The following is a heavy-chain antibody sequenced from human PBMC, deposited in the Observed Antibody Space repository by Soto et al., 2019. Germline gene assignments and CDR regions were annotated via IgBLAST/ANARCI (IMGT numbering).Heavy chain of an antibody. CDR1: GGSISSGGYY. Sequence: SETLSLTCTVSGGSISSGGYYWSWIRQHPGKGLEWIGYIYYSGSTYYNPSLKSRVTISVDTSKNQFSLKLSSVTAADTAVYYCARVNSSTARGPFDYWGQGTLVTVSS. CDR3: ARVNSSTARGPFDY. V-gene: IGHV4-31*03. J-gene: IGHJ4*02. CDR2: IYYSGST. D-gene: IGHD6-13*01.